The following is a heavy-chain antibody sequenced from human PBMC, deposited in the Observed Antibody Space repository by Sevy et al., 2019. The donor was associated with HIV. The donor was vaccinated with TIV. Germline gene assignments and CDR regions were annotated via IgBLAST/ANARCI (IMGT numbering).Heavy chain of an antibody. CDR3: AKSPLPYGDYHFDF. Sequence: GSLRLSCEASGFTFNSHAMTWVRQAPGKGLEWVSAISGSGDSKYYAGSVKGRVTISRDNSKNIRYLQMTSLGADDTAVYYCAKSPLPYGDYHFDFWGQGTVVTVSS. V-gene: IGHV3-23*01. D-gene: IGHD4-17*01. CDR1: GFTFNSHA. J-gene: IGHJ4*02. CDR2: ISGSGDSK.